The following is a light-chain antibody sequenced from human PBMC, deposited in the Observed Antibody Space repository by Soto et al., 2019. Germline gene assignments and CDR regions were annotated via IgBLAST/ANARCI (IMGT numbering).Light chain of an antibody. CDR1: QSVLYSSNNKNY. CDR2: WAS. J-gene: IGKJ3*01. V-gene: IGKV4-1*01. CDR3: QQYYSTPQLT. Sequence: DIVMTQSPDSLVVSLGERATINCKSSQSVLYSSNNKNYLAWYQQKPGQPPKLLIYWASTRESGVPDRFSGSGSGTDFTLTISSLQAEDVAVYYCQQYYSTPQLTFGPGTKVDIK.